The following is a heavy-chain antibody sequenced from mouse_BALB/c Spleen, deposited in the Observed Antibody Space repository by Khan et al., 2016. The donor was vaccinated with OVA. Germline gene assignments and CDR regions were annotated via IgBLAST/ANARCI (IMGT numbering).Heavy chain of an antibody. CDR3: ASYRYDYFDY. CDR2: IYPGDGDA. D-gene: IGHD2-14*01. CDR1: GYTFTTYW. V-gene: IGHV1-87*01. J-gene: IGHJ2*01. Sequence: QVQLKQSGAELARPGASVKLSCKASGYTFTTYWMQWVKQRPGQGLEWIGTIYPGDGDARYTQNFKDKATLTADKSSSTAYMQLSSLASEDSAVYDDASYRYDYFDYWGQGTTLTGSS.